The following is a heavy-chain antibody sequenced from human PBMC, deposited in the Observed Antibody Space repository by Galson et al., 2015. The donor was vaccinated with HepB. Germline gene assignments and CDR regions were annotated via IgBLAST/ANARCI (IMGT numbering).Heavy chain of an antibody. D-gene: IGHD3-3*01. Sequence: SLRLSCAASGFSFNNAWMSWVRQAPGKGLEWVARIRSKTDGGTTDYAAPVKGRFTVSRDDSENTLYLQMNSLRTEDTAVYYCATGPRPLLYRGSGAFDIWGRGTMVAVSS. CDR2: IRSKTDGGTT. CDR3: ATGPRPLLYRGSGAFDI. V-gene: IGHV3-15*01. CDR1: GFSFNNAW. J-gene: IGHJ3*02.